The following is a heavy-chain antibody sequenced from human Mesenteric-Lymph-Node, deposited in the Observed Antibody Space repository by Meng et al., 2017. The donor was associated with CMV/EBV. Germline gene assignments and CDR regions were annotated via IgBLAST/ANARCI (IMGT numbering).Heavy chain of an antibody. Sequence: WGAGLLNPTETLSLPWDVYGGAFGCYYWSRFRHPPGRGLEWIGEINHSGSTNYNPSLKSRVTISVDTSKNQFSLKLSSVTAADTAVYYCARHQRWLKSEGGFNYWGQGTLVTVSS. CDR3: ARHQRWLKSEGGFNY. CDR2: INHSGST. CDR1: GGAFGCYY. D-gene: IGHD4-23*01. V-gene: IGHV4-34*01. J-gene: IGHJ4*02.